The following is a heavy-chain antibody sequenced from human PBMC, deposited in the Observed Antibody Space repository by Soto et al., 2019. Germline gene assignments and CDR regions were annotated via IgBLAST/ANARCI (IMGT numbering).Heavy chain of an antibody. Sequence: HPGGSLRLSCAASGFTFSSYWMHWVRQAPGKGLVWVSAISSSGGSTCYADSVKGRFTISRDNSKNTLYLQMNSLRAEDTAVYYCAKDRASYDSSVRYFDYWGQGTLVTVSS. J-gene: IGHJ4*02. V-gene: IGHV3-23*01. D-gene: IGHD3-22*01. CDR3: AKDRASYDSSVRYFDY. CDR2: ISSSGGST. CDR1: GFTFSSYW.